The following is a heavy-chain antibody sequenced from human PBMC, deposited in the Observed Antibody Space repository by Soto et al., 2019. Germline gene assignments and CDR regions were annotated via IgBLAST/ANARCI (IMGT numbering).Heavy chain of an antibody. CDR1: SYSSSGLY. Sequence: XETLSLTCTVSSYSSSGLYWTWIRQPAGKGLEWIGRIYSSGETNYNPSLTGRVIMSLDTSKNQFSLNLTSVTAADTAVYYCARASQCKSYFDCFAWLDSWGQGTLVTVSS. D-gene: IGHD3-9*01. CDR3: ARASQCKSYFDCFAWLDS. V-gene: IGHV4-4*07. J-gene: IGHJ4*02. CDR2: IYSSGET.